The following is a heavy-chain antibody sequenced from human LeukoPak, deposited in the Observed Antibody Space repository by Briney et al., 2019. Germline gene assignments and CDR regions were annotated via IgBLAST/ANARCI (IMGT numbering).Heavy chain of an antibody. CDR1: GFAFDDYA. J-gene: IGHJ4*02. D-gene: IGHD2-2*02. CDR3: AKGRRPYCSSTSCYTGFDY. CDR2: ISWNSGSI. Sequence: GGSLRLSCAASGFAFDDYAMHWVRQAPGKGLGLVSGISWNSGSIGYADSVKGRVTISRDNAQNSLYLQMNSPRAEDTALYYCAKGRRPYCSSTSCYTGFDYWGQGTLVTVSS. V-gene: IGHV3-9*01.